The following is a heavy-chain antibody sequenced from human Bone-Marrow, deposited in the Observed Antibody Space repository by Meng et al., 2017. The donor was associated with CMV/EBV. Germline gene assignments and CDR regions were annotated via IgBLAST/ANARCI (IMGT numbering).Heavy chain of an antibody. CDR3: ARGAYRRA. Sequence: VQLRGWGAGSLEAWWSLLPTCSVHGGPLIACWGIWFRQPTGKGLEWFGEINQSGSTNYNPSLTSRVTISVDTSKNQYSLKLSSGTAAETAVYYCARGAYRRAWGQGTLVTVSS. J-gene: IGHJ5*02. V-gene: IGHV4-34*01. D-gene: IGHD4-11*01. CDR2: INQSGST. CDR1: GGPLIACW.